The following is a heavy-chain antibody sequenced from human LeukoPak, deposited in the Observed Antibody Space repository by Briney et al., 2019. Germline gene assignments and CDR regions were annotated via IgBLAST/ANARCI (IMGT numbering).Heavy chain of an antibody. CDR3: ARALNPLTGTYYFDY. CDR2: IYISGST. V-gene: IGHV4-4*07. D-gene: IGHD4/OR15-4a*01. Sequence: PSETLSLTCSASGASINSHYWTWIRQPAGKGLEWIGRIYISGSTNYSPSLKSRVTMSVDTSKNQFSLNLISVTAADTAVYYCARALNPLTGTYYFDYWGQGTLVTVSS. CDR1: GASINSHY. J-gene: IGHJ4*02.